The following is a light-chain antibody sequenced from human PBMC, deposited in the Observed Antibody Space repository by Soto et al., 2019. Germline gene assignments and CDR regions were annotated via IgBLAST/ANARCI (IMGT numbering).Light chain of an antibody. CDR3: GTWDSSMSAVV. V-gene: IGLV1-51*01. Sequence: QSVLTQPPSVSAAPGQRVTISCSGTDSNIGKNYVSWYQQFPGTVPKVLIYDNNNRPSGIPDRFSGSKSGTSATLGITGLQTGDEADYYCGTWDSSMSAVVFGDGTKVTVL. CDR2: DNN. CDR1: DSNIGKNY. J-gene: IGLJ1*01.